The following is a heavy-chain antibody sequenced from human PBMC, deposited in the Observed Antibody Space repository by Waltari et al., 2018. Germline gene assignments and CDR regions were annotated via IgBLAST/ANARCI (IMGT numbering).Heavy chain of an antibody. CDR3: ARGGAKEALGDFL. CDR2: IGYDGSNK. V-gene: IGHV3-33*01. CDR1: GFPFSSYG. Sequence: QVQLVESGGGVVQPGRSLRLSCAASGFPFSSYGMHWFRQAQGKGLEWVALIGYDGSNKYYADSVKGRFTISRDNSKNTLYLQMNSLRAEDTAVYYCARGGAKEALGDFLWGQGTLVTVSS. D-gene: IGHD3-10*01. J-gene: IGHJ4*02.